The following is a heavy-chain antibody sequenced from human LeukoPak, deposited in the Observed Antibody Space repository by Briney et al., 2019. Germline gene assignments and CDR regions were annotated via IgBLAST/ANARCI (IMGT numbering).Heavy chain of an antibody. Sequence: GESLXISCKGSGYSFTSYWIGWVRQMPGKGLEWMGIIYPGDSDTRYSPSFQGQVTFSADKSISTVYLQWSSLKASDTAMYYXARTRYYGSSYNYMDVWGKGTTVTVSS. CDR3: ARTRYYGSSYNYMDV. V-gene: IGHV5-51*01. CDR1: GYSFTSYW. J-gene: IGHJ6*04. D-gene: IGHD3-10*01. CDR2: IYPGDSDT.